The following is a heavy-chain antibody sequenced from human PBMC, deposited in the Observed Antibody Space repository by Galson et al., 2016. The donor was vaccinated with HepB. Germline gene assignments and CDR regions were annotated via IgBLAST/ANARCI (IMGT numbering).Heavy chain of an antibody. V-gene: IGHV3-33*01. D-gene: IGHD5-24*01. J-gene: IGHJ3*02. CDR3: ARKDGYGGLHI. Sequence: SLRLSCAASGFTFSSYAMHWVRQAPGKGLEWVAVIWFDESDAVHADSVKGRFTISRDNSRNTLYLQMNSRTAEDTAVYYCARKDGYGGLHIWGQGTTVTVSS. CDR2: IWFDESDA. CDR1: GFTFSSYA.